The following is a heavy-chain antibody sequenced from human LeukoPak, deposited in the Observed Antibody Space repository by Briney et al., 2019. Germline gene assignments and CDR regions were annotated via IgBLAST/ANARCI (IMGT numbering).Heavy chain of an antibody. CDR2: VYHSGST. Sequence: SGTLSLTCSVSGASVSSVRYYWGWNRQPPGKELEWIGSVYHSGSTYYNPSLKSRVTISVDTSKNQFSLKLSSVTAADTAVYYCARPFRRLWSGVLWYFDLWGRGTLVTVSS. J-gene: IGHJ2*01. CDR1: GASVSSVRYY. CDR3: ARPFRRLWSGVLWYFDL. D-gene: IGHD3-3*01. V-gene: IGHV4-39*07.